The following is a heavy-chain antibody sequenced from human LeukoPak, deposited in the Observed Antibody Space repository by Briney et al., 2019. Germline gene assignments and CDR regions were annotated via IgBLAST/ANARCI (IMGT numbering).Heavy chain of an antibody. Sequence: ASVMVSCKASGYTFTSYDINWVRQATGQGLEWMGWMNPNSGNTGYAQKFQGRVTITRNTSISTAYMELSSLRSEDTAVYYCARVVVPPDYYYYYMDVWGKGTTVTVSS. CDR3: ARVVVPPDYYYYYMDV. CDR2: MNPNSGNT. D-gene: IGHD3-22*01. CDR1: GYTFTSYD. J-gene: IGHJ6*03. V-gene: IGHV1-8*03.